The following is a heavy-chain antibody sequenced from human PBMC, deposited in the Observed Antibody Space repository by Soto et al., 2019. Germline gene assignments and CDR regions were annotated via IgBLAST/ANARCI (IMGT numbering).Heavy chain of an antibody. CDR1: GYTFNDYY. J-gene: IGHJ5*02. D-gene: IGHD6-13*01. CDR2: INPNSGAT. V-gene: IGHV1-2*04. Sequence: QVQLVQSGAEVKKPGASVKVSCKASGYTFNDYYIQWVRQAPGQGLEWMGWINPNSGATNYAQKFQGWVSMTRETSISTAYLELNRLKSDDTAVYYCARGGSTSSWYVINGLDPWGQGTRVTVSS. CDR3: ARGGSTSSWYVINGLDP.